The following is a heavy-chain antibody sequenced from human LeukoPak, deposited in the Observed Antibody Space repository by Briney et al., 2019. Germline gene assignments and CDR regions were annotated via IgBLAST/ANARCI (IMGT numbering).Heavy chain of an antibody. J-gene: IGHJ4*02. D-gene: IGHD1-1*01. CDR3: ARDWRLEGDPDSFDY. CDR2: MYHSGST. CDR1: GYSISSGYY. V-gene: IGHV4-38-2*02. Sequence: LETLSLTCTVSGYSISSGYYWGWIRQPPGKGLECIGTMYHSGSTFYNPSLKSRVTISVDTSKNQFSLKLSSVTAADTAVYYCARDWRLEGDPDSFDYWGEGTLVTVSS.